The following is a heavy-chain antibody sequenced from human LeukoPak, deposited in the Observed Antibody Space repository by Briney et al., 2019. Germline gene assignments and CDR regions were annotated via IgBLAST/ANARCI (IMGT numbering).Heavy chain of an antibody. CDR2: IYTSGST. CDR1: GGSISSYY. D-gene: IGHD2-2*01. J-gene: IGHJ6*02. CDR3: AREKDCSSTNCFPYYGMDV. Sequence: SETLSLTCTVSGGSISSYYWSWIRQPAGKGLEWIGRIYTSGSTNYNPSLKSRVTMSVDTSKNQFSLKLSSVTAADTAVYYCAREKDCSSTNCFPYYGMDVWGQGTTVTVSS. V-gene: IGHV4-4*07.